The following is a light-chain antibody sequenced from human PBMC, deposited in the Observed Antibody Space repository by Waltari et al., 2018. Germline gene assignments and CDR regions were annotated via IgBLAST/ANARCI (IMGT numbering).Light chain of an antibody. Sequence: DIVMTQTPLSLSVTPGEPASISCRSRQSLLNSDDGYTYLDWFLQKPGQSPQLLIYTLAYRASGVPDRFSGTGSGSNFSLKISRVEAEDVGVYYCMQRLEFPYTFGQGTRLDMK. CDR3: MQRLEFPYT. V-gene: IGKV2-40*01. CDR1: QSLLNSDDGYTY. J-gene: IGKJ2*01. CDR2: TLA.